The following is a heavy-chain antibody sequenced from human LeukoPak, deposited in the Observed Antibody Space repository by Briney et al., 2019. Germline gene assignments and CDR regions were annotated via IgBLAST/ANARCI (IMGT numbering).Heavy chain of an antibody. CDR3: AKDGRVVRVFDY. J-gene: IGHJ4*02. V-gene: IGHV3-23*01. CDR2: INSNGGST. CDR1: GFSFTSYA. D-gene: IGHD3-10*01. Sequence: GGSLRLSCAASGFSFTSYAMSWVRQAPGKGLEWVSTINSNGGSTDYADSVKGRFTISRDSSKNTLDLQMNSLRAEDTAVYYCAKDGRVVRVFDYWGQGTLVTVSA.